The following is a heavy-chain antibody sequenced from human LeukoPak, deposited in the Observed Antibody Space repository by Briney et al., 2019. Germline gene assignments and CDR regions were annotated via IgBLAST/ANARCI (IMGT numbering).Heavy chain of an antibody. V-gene: IGHV3-49*04. Sequence: PGGSLRLSCAASGFTFGDYAMSWVRQAPGKGLERVGFIRSKAYGGTTEYAASVKGRFTISRDDSKSIAYLQMNSLKTEDTAVYYCRAFGVVAYYYMDVWGKGTTVTVSS. CDR2: IRSKAYGGTT. CDR1: GFTFGDYA. D-gene: IGHD3-3*01. CDR3: RAFGVVAYYYMDV. J-gene: IGHJ6*03.